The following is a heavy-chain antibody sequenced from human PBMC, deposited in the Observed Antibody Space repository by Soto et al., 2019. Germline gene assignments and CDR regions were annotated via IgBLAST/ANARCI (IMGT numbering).Heavy chain of an antibody. CDR3: ARIRYSSGN. CDR1: GGSFSGYY. J-gene: IGHJ4*02. CDR2: INHSGST. D-gene: IGHD6-19*01. Sequence: QVQLQQWGAGLLKPSETLSLTRAVYGGSFSGYYWSWIRQPPGKGLEWIGEINHSGSTNYNPSLKSRVTISVDTSKNQFSLKLSSVTAADTAVYYCARIRYSSGNWGQGTLVTVSS. V-gene: IGHV4-34*01.